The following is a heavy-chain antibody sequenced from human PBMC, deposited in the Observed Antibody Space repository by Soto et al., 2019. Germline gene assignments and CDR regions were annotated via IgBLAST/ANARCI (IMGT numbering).Heavy chain of an antibody. V-gene: IGHV3-13*01. CDR1: GFTFSSYD. CDR2: IGTAGDT. J-gene: IGHJ6*03. Sequence: EVQLVESGGGLVQPGGSLRLSCAASGFTFSSYDMHWVRQATGKGLEWVSAIGTAGDTYYPGSVKGRFTISRENAKNSLYLQMNSLRAGDTAVYYCARAAAGTAYYYYYLDVWGKGTPVNVSS. CDR3: ARAAAGTAYYYYYLDV. D-gene: IGHD6-13*01.